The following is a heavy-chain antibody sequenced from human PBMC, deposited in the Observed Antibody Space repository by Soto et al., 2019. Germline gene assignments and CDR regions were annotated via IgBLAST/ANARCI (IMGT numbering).Heavy chain of an antibody. J-gene: IGHJ3*02. Sequence: GGSLRLSCAASGFTFSSYGMHWVGQAPSKGLEWVAVIWYDGSNKYYADSVKGRFTISRDNSKNTLYLQMNSLRAEDTAVYYCARDFDIVAPSIWGQGTMVTVSS. V-gene: IGHV3-33*01. CDR1: GFTFSSYG. D-gene: IGHD2-21*01. CDR2: IWYDGSNK. CDR3: ARDFDIVAPSI.